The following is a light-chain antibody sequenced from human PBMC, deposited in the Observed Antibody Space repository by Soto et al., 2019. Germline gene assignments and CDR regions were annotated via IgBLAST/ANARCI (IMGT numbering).Light chain of an antibody. CDR3: QQYNDYSWT. V-gene: IGKV1-5*03. J-gene: IGKJ1*01. CDR1: QSISAR. CDR2: KAS. Sequence: DIQMTQSPSTLSASVGDRVSINCQASQSISARLAWYQQKPGKAPRLLIYKASTLEIGVPSRFSGSGSGTEFTLTISSLQPDDVATYYCQQYNDYSWTVGQGTKVDIK.